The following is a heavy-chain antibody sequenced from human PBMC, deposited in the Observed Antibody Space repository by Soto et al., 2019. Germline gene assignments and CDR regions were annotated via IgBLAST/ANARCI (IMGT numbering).Heavy chain of an antibody. J-gene: IGHJ5*02. CDR2: ISGSGGST. CDR3: ATWQNNWFDP. V-gene: IGHV3-23*01. Sequence: PGGALRLSSAASGFTFSSYAMIWVRQAPGKGLEWVSAISGSGGSTYYADSVKGRFTISRDNSKNTLYLQMNSLRAEDTAVYYCATWQNNWFDPWGQGTLVTVSS. CDR1: GFTFSSYA. D-gene: IGHD3-16*01.